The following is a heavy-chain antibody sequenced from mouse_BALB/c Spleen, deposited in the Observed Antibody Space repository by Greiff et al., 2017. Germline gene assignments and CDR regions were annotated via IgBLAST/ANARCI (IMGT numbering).Heavy chain of an antibody. V-gene: IGHV3-2*02. CDR3: ARPVPYYGWFAY. J-gene: IGHJ3*01. CDR1: GYSITSDYA. CDR2: ISYSGST. Sequence: EVKLMESGPGLVKPSQSLSLTCTVTGYSITSDYAWNWIRQFPGNKLEWMGYISYSGSTSYNPSLKSRISITRDTSKNQFFLQLNSVTTEDTATYYCARPVPYYGWFAYWGQGTLVTVSA. D-gene: IGHD1-1*01.